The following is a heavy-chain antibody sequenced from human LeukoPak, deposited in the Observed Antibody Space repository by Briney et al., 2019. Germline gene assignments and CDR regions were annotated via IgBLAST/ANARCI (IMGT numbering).Heavy chain of an antibody. CDR3: VRSAGY. Sequence: GGSLRLSCAASGFTFSSHWMNWVRQAPGKGLEWVANIKEDGSEKYYVDSVKGRFTISRDNAKNSLCLQMNSLRAEDTAIYYCVRSAGYWGQGTLVTVSS. CDR2: IKEDGSEK. V-gene: IGHV3-7*05. CDR1: GFTFSSHW. J-gene: IGHJ4*02.